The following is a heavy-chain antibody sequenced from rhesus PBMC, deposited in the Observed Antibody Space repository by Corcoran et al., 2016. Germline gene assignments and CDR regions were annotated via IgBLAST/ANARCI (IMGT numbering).Heavy chain of an antibody. CDR2: ISRASSYS. CDR3: TRAYSNYHFDY. Sequence: EVQLVESGGGLVQPGGSLRLSCAASGFAFSDYYMSWVRQAPGKGLEWVSSISRASSYSYYADSVKGRFTISRDNAKNSLSLQMNSLKTEDTAVYYCTRAYSNYHFDYWGQGVLVTVSS. J-gene: IGHJ4*01. D-gene: IGHD4-23*01. CDR1: GFAFSDYY. V-gene: IGHV3S4*01.